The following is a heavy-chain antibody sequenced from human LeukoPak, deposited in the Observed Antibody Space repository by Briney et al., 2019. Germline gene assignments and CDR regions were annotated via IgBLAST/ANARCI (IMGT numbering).Heavy chain of an antibody. CDR3: ARERSGWYGGDY. CDR1: GGSISSYY. CDR2: IYYSGST. V-gene: IGHV4-59*12. J-gene: IGHJ4*02. Sequence: SETLSLTRTVSGGSISSYYWSWLRQPPGKGLEWIGYIYYSGSTNYNPSLKSRVTISVDTSKNQFSLKLRSVSAADTAVHYWARERSGWYGGDYWGQGTLVTVSS. D-gene: IGHD6-19*01.